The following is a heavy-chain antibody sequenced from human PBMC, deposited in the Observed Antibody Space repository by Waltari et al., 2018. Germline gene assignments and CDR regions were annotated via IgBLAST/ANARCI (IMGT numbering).Heavy chain of an antibody. D-gene: IGHD6-19*01. CDR3: VSTWGYSGFFY. J-gene: IGHJ4*02. Sequence: QFRLVQSGSELKRPGASVKISFRVSASVTSYPVSWVRQAPGQRLQWVGWPETGPVQVFTGRLGSSSASSIGTVYLEIHNLHPEDSVLYYCVSTWGYSGFFYWAQGTLVTVSS. CDR2: PETGP. V-gene: IGHV7-4-1*01. CDR1: ASVTSYP.